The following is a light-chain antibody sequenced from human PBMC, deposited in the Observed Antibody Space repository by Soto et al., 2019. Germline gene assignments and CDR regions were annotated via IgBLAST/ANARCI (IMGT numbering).Light chain of an antibody. CDR3: QQYGSTPPLT. CDR2: GAS. J-gene: IGKJ3*01. Sequence: EIVLTQSPGTLSLSPGERATLSCRASQSITSTYLAWYQQKPGQAPRLLIYGASSRASGLPDRFSGSGSWTDVSLTISRLEPEDFAVYYCQQYGSTPPLTFGPGTKVDIK. CDR1: QSITSTY. V-gene: IGKV3-20*01.